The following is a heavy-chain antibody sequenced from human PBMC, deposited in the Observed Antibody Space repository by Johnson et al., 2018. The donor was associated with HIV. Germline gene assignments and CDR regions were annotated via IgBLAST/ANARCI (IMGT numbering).Heavy chain of an antibody. J-gene: IGHJ3*01. D-gene: IGHD6-13*01. CDR3: ARDQRLAAVATDGLDV. CDR1: GFTFSSYA. CDR2: IWYDGSEK. Sequence: QVQLVESGGGVVQPGRSLRLSCAASGFTFSSYAMHWVRQAPGKGLAWVAVIWYDGSEKYYVDSVKGRFTISRDNSKNTLYLQMNSLRAEDTAVYYCARDQRLAAVATDGLDVWGQGTMVTGSS. V-gene: IGHV3-30*14.